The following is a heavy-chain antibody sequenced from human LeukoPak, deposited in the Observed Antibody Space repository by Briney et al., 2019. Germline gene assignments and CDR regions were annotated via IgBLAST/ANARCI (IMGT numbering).Heavy chain of an antibody. CDR2: IYYSGST. Sequence: PSETLSLTCTVSGGSISSSSYYWGWIRQPPGKGLEWIGSIYYSGSTYYNPSLKSRVTISVDTSKNQFSLKLSSVTAADTAVHYCARHEEYSYGYRKKTGVVSAYFDYWGQGTLVTVSS. CDR3: ARHEEYSYGYRKKTGVVSAYFDY. D-gene: IGHD5-18*01. V-gene: IGHV4-39*01. CDR1: GGSISSSSYY. J-gene: IGHJ4*02.